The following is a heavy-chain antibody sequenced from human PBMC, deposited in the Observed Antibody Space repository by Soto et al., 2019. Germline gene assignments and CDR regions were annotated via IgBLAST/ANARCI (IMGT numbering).Heavy chain of an antibody. D-gene: IGHD2-15*01. J-gene: IGHJ3*02. CDR2: VSPYNGNT. CDR1: SYTFTRYG. Sequence: ASVKVSCKASSYTFTRYGISWVRQAPGQGLDWMGWVSPYNGNTNYAQKLQVRFTMTTDPSTSTAYMELRRLRSDATAVYYCARFRYCSGGSCYSHLNDAFDIWGQGTMVTVSS. CDR3: ARFRYCSGGSCYSHLNDAFDI. V-gene: IGHV1-18*04.